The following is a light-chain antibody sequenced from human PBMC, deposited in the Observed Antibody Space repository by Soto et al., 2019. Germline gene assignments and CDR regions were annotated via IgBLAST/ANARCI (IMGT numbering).Light chain of an antibody. CDR1: SSDVGGYNF. CDR2: EVS. CDR3: SSYAGSTNVL. Sequence: QSALTQPPSASGSPGQSVAISCTGTSSDVGGYNFVSWYQQHPGKAPKVLIYEVSKRASGVPDRFSGSKSGNTASLTVTGLQAEDEADYYCSSYAGSTNVLFGGGTKVTVL. V-gene: IGLV2-8*01. J-gene: IGLJ2*01.